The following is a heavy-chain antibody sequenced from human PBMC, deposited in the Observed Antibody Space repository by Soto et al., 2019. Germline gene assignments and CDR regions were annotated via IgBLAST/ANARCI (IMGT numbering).Heavy chain of an antibody. Sequence: QVQLVQSGAEVKKPGSSVKVSCKASGGTFSRYSITWVQQAPGHGLEWIGRIIPIFGIASYAQKFQGRVTIPADECTSTAYMELSSLRSDDTAVYYCAREDRDRETGLVPAAIDGMDVWGQGTTVTVPS. J-gene: IGHJ6*02. CDR2: IIPIFGIA. V-gene: IGHV1-69*08. CDR3: AREDRDRETGLVPAAIDGMDV. CDR1: GGTFSRYS. D-gene: IGHD2-2*01.